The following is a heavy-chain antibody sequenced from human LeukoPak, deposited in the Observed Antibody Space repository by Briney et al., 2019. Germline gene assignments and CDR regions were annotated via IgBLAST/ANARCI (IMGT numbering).Heavy chain of an antibody. CDR1: GYTFTSYY. J-gene: IGHJ4*02. V-gene: IGHV1-46*01. D-gene: IGHD4-17*01. Sequence: GASVKVSCKASGYTFTSYYMHWVRQAPGQGLEWMGIINPSGGSTSYAQKLQDRVTMTRDMSTSTVYMQLSSLRSEDTAVYYCSREGPVTFFDYWGQGTLVTVSS. CDR3: SREGPVTFFDY. CDR2: INPSGGST.